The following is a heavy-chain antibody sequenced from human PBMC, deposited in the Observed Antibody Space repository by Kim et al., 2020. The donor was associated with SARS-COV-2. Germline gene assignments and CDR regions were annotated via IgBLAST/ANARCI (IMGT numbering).Heavy chain of an antibody. D-gene: IGHD6-19*01. CDR2: ISYDGDNK. CDR1: GFTFSRYA. J-gene: IGHJ4*02. Sequence: GGSLRLSCAASGFTFSRYAMNWVRQAPGKGLECVAVISYDGDNKYYADSVKGRFTISRDNSKNTLYLQMNSLRPEDTAVYYCARAKGCDYWGQGTLDTVSS. CDR3: ARAKGCDY. V-gene: IGHV3-30-3*01.